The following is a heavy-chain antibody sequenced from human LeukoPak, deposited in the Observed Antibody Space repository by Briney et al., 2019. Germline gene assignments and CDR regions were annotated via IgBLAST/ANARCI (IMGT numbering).Heavy chain of an antibody. CDR3: ASSPPTGTTWYFDL. V-gene: IGHV3-64*01. J-gene: IGHJ2*01. D-gene: IGHD1-7*01. CDR1: GFTFSSYA. Sequence: GGSLRLSCAASGFTFSSYAMHWVRQAPGKGLEYVSAISSNGDSTYYANSVKARFTISRDNSKNTLFLQMGSLRADDMAVYYCASSPPTGTTWYFDLWGRGTLVTVSS. CDR2: ISSNGDST.